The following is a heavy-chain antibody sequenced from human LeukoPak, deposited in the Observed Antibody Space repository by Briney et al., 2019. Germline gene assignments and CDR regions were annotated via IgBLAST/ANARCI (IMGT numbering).Heavy chain of an antibody. CDR2: IYHSGST. D-gene: IGHD4-17*01. J-gene: IGHJ4*02. Sequence: PSQTLSLTCAVPGGSISSGGYSWSWIRQPPGKGLEWIGYIYHSGSTYYNPSLKSRVTISVDRSKNQFSLKLSSVTAADTAVYYCARTNDYGDPYFDYWGQGTLVTVSS. CDR1: GGSISSGGYS. CDR3: ARTNDYGDPYFDY. V-gene: IGHV4-30-2*01.